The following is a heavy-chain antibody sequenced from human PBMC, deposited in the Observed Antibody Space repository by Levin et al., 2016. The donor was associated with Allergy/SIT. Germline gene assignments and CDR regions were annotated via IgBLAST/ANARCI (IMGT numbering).Heavy chain of an antibody. V-gene: IGHV3-30*18. CDR1: GFTFSSYG. CDR3: AKPAHPRSGYFQH. Sequence: GESLKISCAASGFTFSSYGMHWVRQAPGKGLEWVAVISYDGSNKYYADSVKGRFTISRDNSKNTLYLQMNSLRAEDTAVYYCAKPAHPRSGYFQHWGQGTLVTVSS. CDR2: ISYDGSNK. D-gene: IGHD1-26*01. J-gene: IGHJ1*01.